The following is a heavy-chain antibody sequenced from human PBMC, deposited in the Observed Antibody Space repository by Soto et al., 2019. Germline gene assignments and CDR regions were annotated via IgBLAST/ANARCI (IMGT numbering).Heavy chain of an antibody. Sequence: PGGSLRLSCAASGFTFSSYGMHWIRQAPGKGMEWVAVIWYGGSNQYYADSVKGRFTISRDNSKNTLYLQMNSLRAEDTAVYYCARSSIVVVVAATRDYYGMDVWGQGTTVTVSS. CDR1: GFTFSSYG. J-gene: IGHJ6*02. V-gene: IGHV3-33*01. D-gene: IGHD2-15*01. CDR2: IWYGGSNQ. CDR3: ARSSIVVVVAATRDYYGMDV.